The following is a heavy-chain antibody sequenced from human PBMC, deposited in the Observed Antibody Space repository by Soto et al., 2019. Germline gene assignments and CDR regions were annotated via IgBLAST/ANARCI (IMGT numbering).Heavy chain of an antibody. CDR2: ISWNSGTI. Sequence: PGGSLRLSCAASGFSFDDYAMHWVRQAPGKGLEWVSGISWNSGTIGYADSVKGRFTISRDNAKNSLYLQMNSLRSEDTAVYYCARGYYDILTGYYKPCDYWGQGTLVTVSS. V-gene: IGHV3-9*01. D-gene: IGHD3-9*01. CDR3: ARGYYDILTGYYKPCDY. CDR1: GFSFDDYA. J-gene: IGHJ4*02.